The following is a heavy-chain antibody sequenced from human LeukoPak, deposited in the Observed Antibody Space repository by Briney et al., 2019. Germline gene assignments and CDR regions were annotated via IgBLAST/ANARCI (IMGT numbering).Heavy chain of an antibody. CDR2: IIPIFGTA. Sequence: ASVKVSCKASGGTFSSYAISWVRQAPGQGLEWMERIIPIFGTANYAQKFQGRVMITTDESTSTAYMELSSLRSEDTAVYYCARAISRRDGSPLGDHWGQGTLVTVSS. J-gene: IGHJ4*02. CDR1: GGTFSSYA. CDR3: ARAISRRDGSPLGDH. V-gene: IGHV1-69*05. D-gene: IGHD5-24*01.